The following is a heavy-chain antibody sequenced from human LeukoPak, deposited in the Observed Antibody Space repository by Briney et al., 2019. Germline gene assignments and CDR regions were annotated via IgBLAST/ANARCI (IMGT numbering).Heavy chain of an antibody. CDR2: IDWGDDK. CDR3: ARILDTAMAYGMDV. J-gene: IGHJ6*02. CDR1: GFSLSTSGMC. D-gene: IGHD5-18*01. V-gene: IGHV2-70*01. Sequence: SGPALVKPTQTLTLTCTFSGFSLSTSGMCVSWIRQPPGKALEWLALIDWGDDKYYSTSLKTRLTISKDTSKNQVVLTMTNMDPVDTATYYCARILDTAMAYGMDVWGQGTTVTVSS.